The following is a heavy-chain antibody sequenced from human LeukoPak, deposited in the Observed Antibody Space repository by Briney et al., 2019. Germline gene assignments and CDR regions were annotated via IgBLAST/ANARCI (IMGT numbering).Heavy chain of an antibody. V-gene: IGHV3-7*01. Sequence: GGSLRLSCAASGFTFSSYWMSWVRQAPGKGLEWVANMNQDGSEKYYVDSVKGRFTISRDNAKNSLYLQMNNLRAEDSSVYYCARGGELLRPADYWGQGTLVTVSS. CDR2: MNQDGSEK. CDR3: ARGGELLRPADY. CDR1: GFTFSSYW. J-gene: IGHJ4*02. D-gene: IGHD1-26*01.